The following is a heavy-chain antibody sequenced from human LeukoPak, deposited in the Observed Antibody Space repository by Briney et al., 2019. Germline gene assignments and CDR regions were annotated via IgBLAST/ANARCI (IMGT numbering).Heavy chain of an antibody. V-gene: IGHV3-11*01. J-gene: IGHJ5*02. CDR2: INIGGTNT. Sequence: GFLRLSFAASGFTFNDDYMSWIRQAPGKGLEWLSYINIGGTNTHCADSVKGRFTISRDNAKKSLYLEMNNLRAEDTAVYYCATDGAGFDTWGQGVLVTVSS. CDR3: ATDGAGFDT. CDR1: GFTFNDDY.